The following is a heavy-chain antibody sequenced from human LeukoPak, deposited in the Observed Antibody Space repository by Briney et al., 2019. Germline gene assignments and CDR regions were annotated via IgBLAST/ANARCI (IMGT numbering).Heavy chain of an antibody. CDR2: INPNSGGT. CDR1: GYTFTCYY. J-gene: IGHJ4*02. Sequence: GASXKVSCKASGYTFTCYYMHWVRQAPGQGLEWKGRINPNSGGTNYAQKFQGRVTMTRDTSISTAYMELSRLRSDDTAVYFCARGGEQLWLLHFDYWGQGTLVTVSS. CDR3: ARGGEQLWLLHFDY. V-gene: IGHV1-2*06. D-gene: IGHD5-18*01.